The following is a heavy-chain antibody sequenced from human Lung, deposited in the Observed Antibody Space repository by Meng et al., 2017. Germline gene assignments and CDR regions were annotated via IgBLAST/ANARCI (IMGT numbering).Heavy chain of an antibody. D-gene: IGHD3-10*01. Sequence: QVHPLQSGAEVKKPGASVKVSCKSSDYTFTGYGVSWVRQAPGQGLEWMAWLGAHDGDRSHAPRFQGRVTVTADRLTATSFMELRNLRYDDTAVYYCARGTPGRSYSDFWGQGTLVTAS. CDR3: ARGTPGRSYSDF. CDR2: LGAHDGDR. J-gene: IGHJ4*02. V-gene: IGHV1-18*04. CDR1: DYTFTGYG.